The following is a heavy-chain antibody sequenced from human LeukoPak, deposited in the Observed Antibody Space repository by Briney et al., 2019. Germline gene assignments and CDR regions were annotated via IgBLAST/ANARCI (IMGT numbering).Heavy chain of an antibody. CDR3: ARESGYSYGVFDY. CDR1: GGTFSSYA. CDR2: IIPILGIA. V-gene: IGHV1-69*04. D-gene: IGHD5-18*01. Sequence: SVKVSCKASGGTFSSYAISWVRQAPGQGLEWMGRIIPILGIANYAQKLQGRVTITADKSTSTAYMELSSLRSEDTAVYYCARESGYSYGVFDYWGQGTLVTVSS. J-gene: IGHJ4*02.